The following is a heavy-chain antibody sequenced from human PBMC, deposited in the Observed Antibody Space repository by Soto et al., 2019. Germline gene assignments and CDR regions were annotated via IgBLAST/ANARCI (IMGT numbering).Heavy chain of an antibody. V-gene: IGHV4-34*01. J-gene: IGHJ4*02. CDR1: GGSFSGHY. CDR2: INHRGRT. Sequence: QVQLQQWGAGLLKPSETLSLTCAVYGGSFSGHYWSWIRQPPGKGLEWIGEINHRGRTKNNPPLKSRVTISVDTSKNQFSLNLRSVTAADTAVYYCARVDDYWGQGTLVTVSS. CDR3: ARVDDY.